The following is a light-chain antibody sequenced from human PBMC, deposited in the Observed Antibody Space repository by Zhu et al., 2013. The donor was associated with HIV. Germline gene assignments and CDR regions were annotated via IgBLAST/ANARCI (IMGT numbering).Light chain of an antibody. CDR2: GAS. V-gene: IGKV3-15*01. J-gene: IGKJ1*01. CDR3: QQYNAWPRT. Sequence: EIVMTQSPGTLSVFPGEGATLSCRASQSVSINVAWYRQRPGQAPRLLIYGASTRATAVPARFSGSGSGTEFTLNISSLQSEDFALYYCQQYNAWPRTFGQGTRVETK. CDR1: QSVSIN.